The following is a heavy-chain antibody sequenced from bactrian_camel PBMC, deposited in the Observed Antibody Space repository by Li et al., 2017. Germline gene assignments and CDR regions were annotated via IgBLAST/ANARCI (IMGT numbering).Heavy chain of an antibody. CDR2: IHSGGYT. CDR3: AARPSLCH. J-gene: IGHJ6*01. D-gene: IGHD1*01. Sequence: HVQLVESGGGSVQAGGSLRLSCAASGYTYSMYYMAWFRQAPGKEREAVALIHSGGYTKYADSVKARFTISEDNPRNTVSLQMNSLKPEDTGMYYCAARPSLCHLGPGDPG. CDR1: GYTYSMYY. V-gene: IGHV3S53*01.